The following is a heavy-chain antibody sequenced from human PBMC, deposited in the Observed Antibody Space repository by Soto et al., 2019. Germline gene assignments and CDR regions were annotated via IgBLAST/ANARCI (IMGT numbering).Heavy chain of an antibody. V-gene: IGHV1-46*01. D-gene: IGHD6-19*01. J-gene: IGHJ4*02. CDR3: ASNISPSPRIAVAGTLFDY. CDR2: INPSGGST. Sequence: GASVKVSCKASGYTFTSYYMHWVRQAPGQGLEWMGIINPSGGSTSYAQKFQGRVTMTRDTSTSTVYMELSSLRSEDTAVYYCASNISPSPRIAVAGTLFDYWGQGTLVTVSS. CDR1: GYTFTSYY.